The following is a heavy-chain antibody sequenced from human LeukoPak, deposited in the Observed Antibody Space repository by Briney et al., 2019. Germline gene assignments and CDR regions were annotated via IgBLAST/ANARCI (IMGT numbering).Heavy chain of an antibody. CDR3: ARDSGSGSYRDAFDI. V-gene: IGHV3-30-3*01. D-gene: IGHD3-10*01. CDR1: GFTFSSYA. CDR2: ISYDGSNK. J-gene: IGHJ3*02. Sequence: GGSLRLTCAAAGFTFSSYAMHWVRPAPGKGLEWVAVISYDGSNKYYADSVKGRFTISRDNSKNTLYLQMNSLRAEDTAVYYCARDSGSGSYRDAFDIWGQGTMVTVSS.